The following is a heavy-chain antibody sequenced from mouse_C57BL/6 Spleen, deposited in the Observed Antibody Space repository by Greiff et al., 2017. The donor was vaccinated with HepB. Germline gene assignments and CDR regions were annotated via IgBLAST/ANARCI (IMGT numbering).Heavy chain of an antibody. D-gene: IGHD2-5*01. CDR1: GYTFTSYT. Sequence: VQLQQSGAELARPGASVKMSCKASGYTFTSYTMHWVKQRPGQGLEWIGYINPSSGYTKYNQKFKDKATLTADKSSSTAYMQLSSLTSEDSAVYYCARGAYYSNTGGAMDYWGQGTSVTVSS. CDR3: ARGAYYSNTGGAMDY. J-gene: IGHJ4*01. V-gene: IGHV1-4*01. CDR2: INPSSGYT.